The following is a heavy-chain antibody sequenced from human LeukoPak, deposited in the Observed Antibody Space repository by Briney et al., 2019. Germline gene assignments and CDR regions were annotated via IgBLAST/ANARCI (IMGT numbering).Heavy chain of an antibody. CDR1: GYTFIDYY. Sequence: GASVKVSCKASGYTFIDYYIHWVRQAPGQGLEWMGWINTNTGNPTYAQGFTGRFVFSLDTSVSTAYLQISSLKAEDTAVYYCARGSLGRYNWFDPWGQGTLVTVSS. J-gene: IGHJ5*02. D-gene: IGHD3-10*01. V-gene: IGHV7-4-1*02. CDR2: INTNTGNP. CDR3: ARGSLGRYNWFDP.